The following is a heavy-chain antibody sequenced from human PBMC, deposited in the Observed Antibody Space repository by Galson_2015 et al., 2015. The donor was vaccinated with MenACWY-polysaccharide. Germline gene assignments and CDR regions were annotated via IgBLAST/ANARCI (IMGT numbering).Heavy chain of an antibody. CDR1: GFTFSYFW. V-gene: IGHV3-7*01. Sequence: SLRLSCAASGFTFSYFWMSWVRQAPGKGLEWVANIKEDGSEKYYVDSVKGRFTISRDNAKKSLYLQMNSLRADDTGVYYCARVRGSYYLDLWGQGTLFTVSS. CDR2: IKEDGSEK. CDR3: ARVRGSYYLDL. D-gene: IGHD1-26*01. J-gene: IGHJ5*02.